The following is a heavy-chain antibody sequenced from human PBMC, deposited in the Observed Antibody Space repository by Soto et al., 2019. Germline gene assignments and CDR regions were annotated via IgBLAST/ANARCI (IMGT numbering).Heavy chain of an antibody. V-gene: IGHV1-18*01. CDR3: ARGRYGDY. Sequence: QVNLVQSGAEVKKPGASVKASCKGSGYDFTTYGITWVRQAPGQGLEWMAWISAHNGNTDYAQKLQGRVTVTRDTSTSTAYMELRSLRSDDTAMYYCARGRYGDYWGQGALVTVSS. CDR2: ISAHNGNT. J-gene: IGHJ4*02. D-gene: IGHD1-1*01. CDR1: GYDFTTYG.